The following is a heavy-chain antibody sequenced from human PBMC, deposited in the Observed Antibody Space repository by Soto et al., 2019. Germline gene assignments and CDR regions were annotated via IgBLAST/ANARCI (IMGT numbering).Heavy chain of an antibody. D-gene: IGHD2-21*02. CDR1: GGTFSSYA. Sequence: ASVKVSCKASGGTFSSYAISWVRQAPGQGLEWMGGIIPILGIANYAQKFQGRVTITADKSTSTAYMELSSLRSEDTAVYYCAREASGGDCTACAFDIWGQGTMVTVSS. J-gene: IGHJ3*02. V-gene: IGHV1-69*10. CDR3: AREASGGDCTACAFDI. CDR2: IIPILGIA.